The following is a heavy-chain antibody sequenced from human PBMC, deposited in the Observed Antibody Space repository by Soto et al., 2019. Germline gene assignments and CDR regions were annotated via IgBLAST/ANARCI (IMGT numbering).Heavy chain of an antibody. D-gene: IGHD3-22*01. V-gene: IGHV1-3*01. CDR3: ARDYYDSSGYYATHFNDAFDI. CDR2: INAGNGNT. CDR1: GGTFSSYA. J-gene: IGHJ3*02. Sequence: QVQLVQSGAEVKKPGSSVKVSCKASGGTFSSYAISWVRQAPGQGLEWMGWINAGNGNTKYSQKFQGRVTITRDTSASTAYLELSSLRSEDTAVYYCARDYYDSSGYYATHFNDAFDIWGQGTMVTVSS.